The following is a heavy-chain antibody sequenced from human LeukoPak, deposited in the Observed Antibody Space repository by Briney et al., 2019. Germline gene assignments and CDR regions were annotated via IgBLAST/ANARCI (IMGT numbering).Heavy chain of an antibody. CDR2: ISSSGSTI. CDR1: GFTFSSYE. V-gene: IGHV3-48*03. CDR3: ASGELDSLYYFDF. J-gene: IGHJ4*02. D-gene: IGHD1-1*01. Sequence: AGGSLRLSCAASGFTFSSYEMNWVRQAPGKGLEWVSCISSSGSTIYYADSVKGRFTISRDNAKNTLYLQMNSLRAEDTAVYYCASGELDSLYYFDFWGQGTLVTVSS.